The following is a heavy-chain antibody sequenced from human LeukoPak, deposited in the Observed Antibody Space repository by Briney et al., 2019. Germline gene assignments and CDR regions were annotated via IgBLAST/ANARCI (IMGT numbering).Heavy chain of an antibody. Sequence: GGSLRLSCSASGFTFSSYSMHWVRQASGKGLEWVGRIRSKANNYATAYAASVKGRFTISRDDSKNTAYLQMNSLKTEDTAVYYCTRHGSYYGMDVWGQGTTVTVSS. V-gene: IGHV3-73*01. J-gene: IGHJ6*02. CDR1: GFTFSSYS. CDR2: IRSKANNYAT. CDR3: TRHGSYYGMDV.